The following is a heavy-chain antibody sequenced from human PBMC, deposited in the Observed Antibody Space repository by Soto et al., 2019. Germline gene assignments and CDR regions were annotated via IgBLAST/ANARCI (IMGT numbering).Heavy chain of an antibody. CDR3: AKTTYYYGSGSYYRWFDP. V-gene: IGHV4-34*01. Sequence: SETLSLTCAVHGGPFSGYYWSWIRQPPGKGLEWIGEINHSGSTNYNPSLKSRVTISVDTSKNYFSLNLSSVTAADTAVFYCAKTTYYYGSGSYYRWFDPWGHGTLVTVSS. D-gene: IGHD3-10*01. CDR1: GGPFSGYY. J-gene: IGHJ5*02. CDR2: INHSGST.